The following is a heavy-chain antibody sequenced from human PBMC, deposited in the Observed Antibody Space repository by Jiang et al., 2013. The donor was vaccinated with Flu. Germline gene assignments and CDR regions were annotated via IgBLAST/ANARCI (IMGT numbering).Heavy chain of an antibody. Sequence: PGLVKPSLTLSLTCTVSGGSISSGDYYWSWIRQPPGKGLEWIGYIYYSGSTYYNPSLKSRVTISVDTSKNQFSLKLSSVTAADTAVYYCASDYYDSSGYYSRGAFDIWGQGTMVTVSS. CDR2: IYYSGST. CDR3: ASDYYDSSGYYSRGAFDI. V-gene: IGHV4-30-4*01. J-gene: IGHJ3*02. CDR1: GGSISSGDYY. D-gene: IGHD3-22*01.